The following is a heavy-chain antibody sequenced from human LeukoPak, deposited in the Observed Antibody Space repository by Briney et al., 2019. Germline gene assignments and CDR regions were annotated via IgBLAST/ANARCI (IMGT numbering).Heavy chain of an antibody. Sequence: PGGSLRLSCAASGFTVSSNYMSWVRQAPGKGLEWVSVIYSGGSTYYADSVKGRFTISRDNSKNTLYLQMNSLRAEDTAVYYCARGPPYYSNYVYYYYMDVWGKGTTVTVSS. J-gene: IGHJ6*03. CDR2: IYSGGST. CDR1: GFTVSSNY. D-gene: IGHD4-11*01. CDR3: ARGPPYYSNYVYYYYMDV. V-gene: IGHV3-53*01.